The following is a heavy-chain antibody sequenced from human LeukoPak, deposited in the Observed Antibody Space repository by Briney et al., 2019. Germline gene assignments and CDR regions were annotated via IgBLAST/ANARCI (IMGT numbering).Heavy chain of an antibody. CDR3: ARDPGRGSCFDC. V-gene: IGHV3-7*01. J-gene: IGHJ4*02. D-gene: IGHD2-15*01. Sequence: GGSLRLSCAASGFTFSSYWMNWVRQAPEKGLEWVANIKQDGSEMYYVDSVKGRFTISRDNTKNSLYLQMNNLRVGDTAVYYCARDPGRGSCFDCWGQGTLVTVSS. CDR2: IKQDGSEM. CDR1: GFTFSSYW.